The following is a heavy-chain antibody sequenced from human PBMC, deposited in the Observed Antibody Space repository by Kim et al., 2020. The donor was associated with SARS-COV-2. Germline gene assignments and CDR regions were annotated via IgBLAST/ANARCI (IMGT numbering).Heavy chain of an antibody. Sequence: GGSLRLSCAASGFTFSAHALHWVRQAPGKGLEWVSLIAYDGSHISYPDSVKGRFIISRDNTKSTLYLQMNSLRPEDTAVYYCFAEIGSRSFDHWGQGTLV. V-gene: IGHV3-30*04. J-gene: IGHJ4*02. CDR3: FAEIGSRSFDH. CDR2: IAYDGSHI. CDR1: GFTFSAHA. D-gene: IGHD3-10*01.